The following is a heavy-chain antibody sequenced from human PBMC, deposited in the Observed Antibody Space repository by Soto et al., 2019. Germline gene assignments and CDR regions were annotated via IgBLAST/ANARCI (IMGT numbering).Heavy chain of an antibody. CDR1: GFTFNDHA. Sequence: GGSLRLCCAASGFTFNDHAMPWVRQAPGKGLEWVSSISWDSGIREYADSVKGRFTISRDNAKNSLYLEMDSLRADDTALYYCAKDYNNYWSGYYAHWGQGT. J-gene: IGHJ4*02. CDR3: AKDYNNYWSGYYAH. D-gene: IGHD3-3*01. CDR2: ISWDSGIR. V-gene: IGHV3-9*01.